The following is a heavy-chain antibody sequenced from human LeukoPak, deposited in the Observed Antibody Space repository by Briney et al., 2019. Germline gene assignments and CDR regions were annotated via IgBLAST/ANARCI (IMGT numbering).Heavy chain of an antibody. Sequence: SETLSLTCSVSDGSISSRSHYWGWIRQSPGEGLEWIGSIYYSGTTFYNPSLQSRVSISVDTSRNEFSLRLNSVTAADTAVYYCARRNDYDFWSGNQYYFDYWGLGTLVTVSS. CDR2: IYYSGTT. D-gene: IGHD3-3*01. J-gene: IGHJ4*02. V-gene: IGHV4-39*01. CDR3: ARRNDYDFWSGNQYYFDY. CDR1: DGSISSRSHY.